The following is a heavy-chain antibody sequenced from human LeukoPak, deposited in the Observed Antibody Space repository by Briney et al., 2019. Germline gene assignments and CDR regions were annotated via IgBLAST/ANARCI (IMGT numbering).Heavy chain of an antibody. CDR3: ARSGTPGDIVVVPAAMGFDY. J-gene: IGHJ4*02. V-gene: IGHV5-51*01. CDR2: IYPGDSDT. Sequence: GESLKIPCKGSGYSFTSYWIGWVRQMPGKGLEWMGIIYPGDSDTRYSPSFQGQVTISADKSISTAYLQWSSLKASDTAMYYCARSGTPGDIVVVPAAMGFDYWGQGTLVTVSS. D-gene: IGHD2-2*01. CDR1: GYSFTSYW.